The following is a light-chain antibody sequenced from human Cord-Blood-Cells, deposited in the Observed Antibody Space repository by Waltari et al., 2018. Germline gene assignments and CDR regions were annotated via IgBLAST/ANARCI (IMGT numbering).Light chain of an antibody. CDR1: SSDVGSYNL. J-gene: IGLJ3*02. CDR3: CSYAGSSTWV. CDR2: EGS. V-gene: IGLV2-23*01. Sequence: QSALTQPASVSGSPGQSITISCTGTSSDVGSYNLVSWSQQHPGKAPKLRIYEGSKRPSGGSNRFSVSKSGNTASLTISGLQAEDEADYYCCSYAGSSTWVFGGGTKLTVL.